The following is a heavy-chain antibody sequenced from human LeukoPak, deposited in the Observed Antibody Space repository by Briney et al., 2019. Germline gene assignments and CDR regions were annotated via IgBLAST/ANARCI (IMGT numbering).Heavy chain of an antibody. J-gene: IGHJ3*02. CDR2: ISSSNRYI. V-gene: IGHV3-21*01. CDR1: GFTFSSCS. CDR3: ARVRITVIVVADDGFDI. D-gene: IGHD3-22*01. Sequence: GGSLRLSCAASGFTFSSCSMNWVRQAPGKGLEWVSSISSSNRYIYYADSVKGRFTISRDNAKNSLYLQMNSLRAEDTAVYYCARVRITVIVVADDGFDIWGQGTMVTVSS.